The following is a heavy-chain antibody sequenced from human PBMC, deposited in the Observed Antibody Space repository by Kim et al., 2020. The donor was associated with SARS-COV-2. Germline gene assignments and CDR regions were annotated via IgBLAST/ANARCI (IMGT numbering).Heavy chain of an antibody. V-gene: IGHV3-74*03. J-gene: IGHJ6*02. D-gene: IGHD1-1*01. CDR3: AGDQGTNYYYGMDV. Sequence: GGSLRLSCAASGFTFSSYWMHWVRQAPGKGLVWVSHLNTYWCSTTYTHSVKGRFSISRDNAKNTLYLQMNTLRAEDTAVYFCAGDQGTNYYYGMDVWGQGTTVTVSS. CDR2: LNTYWCST. CDR1: GFTFSSYW.